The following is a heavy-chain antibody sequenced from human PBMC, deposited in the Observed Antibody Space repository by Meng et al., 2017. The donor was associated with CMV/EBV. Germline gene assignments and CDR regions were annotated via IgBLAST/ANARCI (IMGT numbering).Heavy chain of an antibody. J-gene: IGHJ4*02. CDR2: ISAYNGNT. CDR3: ARLSGPQYYHDSSGYYNY. V-gene: IGHV1-18*01. D-gene: IGHD3-22*01. CDR1: GYTFTSYG. Sequence: ASVKVSCKASGYTFTSYGISWVRQAPGQGLEWMGWISAYNGNTNYAQKLQGRVTMTTDTSTSTAYMELRSLRSDDTAVYYCARLSGPQYYHDSSGYYNYWGQGTLVTVSS.